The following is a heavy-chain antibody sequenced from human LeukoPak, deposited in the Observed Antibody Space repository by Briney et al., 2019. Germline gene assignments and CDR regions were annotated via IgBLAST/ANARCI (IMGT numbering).Heavy chain of an antibody. V-gene: IGHV4-59*12. J-gene: IGHJ4*02. CDR3: ARGSDSIGYYSGFFTFDY. CDR1: GGSISSYY. Sequence: SETLSLTCTVSGGSISSYYWSWIRQPPGKGLEWIGYIYYSGSTYYNPSLKSRVTISVDTSKNQFSLKLSSVTAADTAVYYCARGSDSIGYYSGFFTFDYWGQGTLVTVSS. D-gene: IGHD3-22*01. CDR2: IYYSGST.